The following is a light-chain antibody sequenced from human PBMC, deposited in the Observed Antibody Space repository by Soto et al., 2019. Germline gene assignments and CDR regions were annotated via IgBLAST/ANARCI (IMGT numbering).Light chain of an antibody. V-gene: IGKV1-5*03. Sequence: DIQMTQSPSTLYASVGDRVTITCRASQSSSSWLAWYQQKPGQAPKLLIYKASSLESGVPSRFSGSGSGTEFTLTSSSLQPDDFATYYCQQYNSYPWTVGQGTKVEIK. J-gene: IGKJ1*01. CDR3: QQYNSYPWT. CDR2: KAS. CDR1: QSSSSW.